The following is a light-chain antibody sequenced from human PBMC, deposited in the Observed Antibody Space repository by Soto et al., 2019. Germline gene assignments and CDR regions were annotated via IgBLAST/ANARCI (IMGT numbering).Light chain of an antibody. J-gene: IGKJ3*01. CDR2: KAS. Sequence: DIQMTQSPSTLSASVGDRVTITCRASQSINNWLAWYQQKPGKAPKVLIYKASSLESGVPSRFSGSGSGTEFTLNISSLQPDDFASYYCQQYKTSFTFGPGTKVDIK. V-gene: IGKV1-5*03. CDR1: QSINNW. CDR3: QQYKTSFT.